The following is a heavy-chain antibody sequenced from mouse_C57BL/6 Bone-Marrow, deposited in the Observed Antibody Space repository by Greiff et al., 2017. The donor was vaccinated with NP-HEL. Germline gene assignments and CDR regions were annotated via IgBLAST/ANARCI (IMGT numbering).Heavy chain of an antibody. V-gene: IGHV5-6*01. J-gene: IGHJ3*01. D-gene: IGHD2-12*01. CDR3: ARHLFYSFSWLAY. CDR1: GFTFSSYG. CDR2: ISSGGSYT. Sequence: EVQGVESGGDLVKPGGSLKLSCAASGFTFSSYGMSWVRQTPDKRLEWVATISSGGSYTYYPDSVKGRFTISRDNAKNTLYLQMSSLKSEDTAMYYCARHLFYSFSWLAYWGQGTLVTVSA.